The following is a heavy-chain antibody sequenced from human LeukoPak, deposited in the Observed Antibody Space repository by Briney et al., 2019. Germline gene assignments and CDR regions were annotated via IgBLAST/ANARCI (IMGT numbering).Heavy chain of an antibody. CDR3: AKADIVVVPAAIRYYHYYGMDV. D-gene: IGHD2-2*02. CDR2: ISGSGGST. Sequence: GGSLRLSCAASGFTFSSYAMSWVRQAPGKGLEWVSAISGSGGSTYYADSVKGRFTISRDNSKNTLYLQMNSLRAEDTAVYYCAKADIVVVPAAIRYYHYYGMDVWGQGTTVTVSS. J-gene: IGHJ6*02. V-gene: IGHV3-23*01. CDR1: GFTFSSYA.